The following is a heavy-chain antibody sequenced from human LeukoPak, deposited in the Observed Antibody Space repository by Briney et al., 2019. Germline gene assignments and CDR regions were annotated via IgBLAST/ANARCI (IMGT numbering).Heavy chain of an antibody. J-gene: IGHJ6*03. V-gene: IGHV1-18*01. D-gene: IGHD3-9*01. CDR3: ARVTETGPTYYMDV. CDR1: GYTFTRYG. Sequence: ASLKDSCKTSGYTFTRYGISWVRQAPGQGREWMGWISAFNDNTNYAQKLQGRVTMTTDTSTSTAYMELRSLRSDDTAVYYCARVTETGPTYYMDVWGKGTTVTVSS. CDR2: ISAFNDNT.